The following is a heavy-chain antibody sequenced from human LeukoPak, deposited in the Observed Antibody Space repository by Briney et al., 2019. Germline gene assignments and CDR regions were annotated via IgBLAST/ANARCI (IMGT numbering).Heavy chain of an antibody. CDR1: GFTFSDYY. Sequence: GGSLRLSCAASGFTFSDYYMSWIRQAPGKGLEWVSYISSSGSTIYYADSVKGRFTISRDNAKNSLYLQMNSLRAEDTAVYYCARDVSDYYGSGSYYLNWFDPWGQGTLVTVSS. D-gene: IGHD3-10*01. CDR2: ISSSGSTI. V-gene: IGHV3-11*01. CDR3: ARDVSDYYGSGSYYLNWFDP. J-gene: IGHJ5*02.